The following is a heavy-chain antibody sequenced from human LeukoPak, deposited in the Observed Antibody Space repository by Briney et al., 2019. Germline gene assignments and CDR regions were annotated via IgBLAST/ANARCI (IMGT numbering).Heavy chain of an antibody. D-gene: IGHD6-13*01. Sequence: SETLSLTCTVSGGSISSYYWSWIRQPPGKGLEWIGYIYYSGSTNYNPSLKSRVTISVDTSKNQFSLKLSSVTAADTAVYYCARDQALAAAGNYYYYGMDVWGQGTTVTVSS. CDR3: ARDQALAAAGNYYYYGMDV. CDR1: GGSISSYY. CDR2: IYYSGST. V-gene: IGHV4-59*01. J-gene: IGHJ6*02.